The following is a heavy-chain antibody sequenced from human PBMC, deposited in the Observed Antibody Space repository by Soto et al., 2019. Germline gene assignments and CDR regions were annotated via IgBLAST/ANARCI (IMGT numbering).Heavy chain of an antibody. Sequence: QVQLQESGPGLVKPSQTLSLTCTVSGGSISNADYYWSWVRQPPGKGLEWIGYIYYSGSSFFNPSLNSPVTMSKDTSKNQSSLRLTSVTAADTAVYYCARAIVVTVGGMDVWGRGTTVTVSS. V-gene: IGHV4-30-4*01. J-gene: IGHJ6*02. CDR1: GGSISNADYY. CDR3: ARAIVVTVGGMDV. CDR2: IYYSGSS. D-gene: IGHD5-12*01.